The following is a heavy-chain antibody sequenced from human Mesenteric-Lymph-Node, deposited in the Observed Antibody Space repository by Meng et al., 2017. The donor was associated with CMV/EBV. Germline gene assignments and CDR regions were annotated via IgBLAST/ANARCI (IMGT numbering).Heavy chain of an antibody. V-gene: IGHV3-15*01. J-gene: IGHJ3*02. D-gene: IGHD3-9*01. CDR3: STANYDIFTGYYTHSDAFDI. Sequence: MHWVRQAPGKGLEWVGRIKSKTDGGTRDYAAPVKGRFTISRDDSKNTLYLQMNSLKTEDTAVYYCSTANYDIFTGYYTHSDAFDIWGQGTMVTVSS. CDR2: IKSKTDGGTR.